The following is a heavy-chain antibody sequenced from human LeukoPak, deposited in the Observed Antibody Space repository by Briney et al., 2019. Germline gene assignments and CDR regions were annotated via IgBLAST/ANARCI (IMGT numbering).Heavy chain of an antibody. CDR1: EFSVGSNY. D-gene: IGHD6-19*01. CDR3: ARGQQWLKDY. V-gene: IGHV3-74*01. Sequence: GGSLRLSCAASEFSVGSNYMTWVRQAPGKGLVWVSRIKSDGSGTTYADSVQGRFTMSRDNAKNTLYLQMNSLRAEDSAMYYCARGQQWLKDYWGQGTLVTVSS. J-gene: IGHJ4*02. CDR2: IKSDGSGT.